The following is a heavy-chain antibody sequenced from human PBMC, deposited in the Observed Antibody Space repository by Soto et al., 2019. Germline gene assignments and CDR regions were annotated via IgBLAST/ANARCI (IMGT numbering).Heavy chain of an antibody. D-gene: IGHD6-6*01. CDR2: TSFDGSNK. Sequence: QVQLVESGGGVVQPRRSLRLSCAASGFTFSNYGMHWVRQAPGKGLEWVAVTSFDGSNKYYVDSVKGRFTISRDNSKNTLYLYMNCLRAEDTAVYYCAKDMGSSSSGGDWFDPWGQGTLVTVSS. CDR1: GFTFSNYG. V-gene: IGHV3-30*18. CDR3: AKDMGSSSSGGDWFDP. J-gene: IGHJ5*02.